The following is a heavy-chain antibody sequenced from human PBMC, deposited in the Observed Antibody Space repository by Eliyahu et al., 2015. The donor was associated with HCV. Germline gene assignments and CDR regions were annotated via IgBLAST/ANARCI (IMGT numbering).Heavy chain of an antibody. D-gene: IGHD1-26*01. CDR2: IYYSGST. J-gene: IGHJ4*02. V-gene: IGHV4-59*08. CDR1: GGSISSYY. CDR3: ARHSGSFWDYCDY. Sequence: QVQLQESGPGLVKPSETLSLTCTVSGGSISSYYWSWIRQPPGKGLEWIGYIYYSGSTIYNPPLNSRVTISVDTSKNQFSLKLSSVTAADTAVYYCARHSGSFWDYCDYWGQGTLVTVSS.